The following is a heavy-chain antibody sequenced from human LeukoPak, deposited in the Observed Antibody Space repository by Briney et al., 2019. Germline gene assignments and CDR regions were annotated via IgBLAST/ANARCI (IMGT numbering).Heavy chain of an antibody. Sequence: PSETLSLTCAVSGGSISSAHWWSWVRQPPVKGLEWIGEVDHSGSTKYNPALKSRVTISVDKSKNQFSLRLSSVTAADTAVYYCARVHKYCSGTSCYRFDPWGQGTLVTVSS. CDR2: VDHSGST. D-gene: IGHD2-2*01. J-gene: IGHJ5*02. V-gene: IGHV4-4*02. CDR3: ARVHKYCSGTSCYRFDP. CDR1: GGSISSAHW.